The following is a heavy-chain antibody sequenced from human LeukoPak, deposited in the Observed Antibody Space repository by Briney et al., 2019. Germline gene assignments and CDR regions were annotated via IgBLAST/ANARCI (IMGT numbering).Heavy chain of an antibody. CDR3: ARQNSSSWYHYYHYYYGMDV. CDR2: ISSSSSYT. V-gene: IGHV3-11*06. J-gene: IGHJ6*04. Sequence: GGSLRLSCAASGFTFSDYYMSWIRQAPGKGLEWVSYISSSSSYTNYADSVKGRFTISRDNAKNSLYLQMNSLRAEDTAVYYCARQNSSSWYHYYHYYYGMDVWGKGTTVTVSS. CDR1: GFTFSDYY. D-gene: IGHD6-13*01.